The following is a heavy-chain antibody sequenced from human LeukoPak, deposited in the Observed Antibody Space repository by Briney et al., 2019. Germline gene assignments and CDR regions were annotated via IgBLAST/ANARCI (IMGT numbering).Heavy chain of an antibody. CDR3: AREGIFGIAVVVADAFDI. V-gene: IGHV3-48*01. CDR2: ISSSSSTI. J-gene: IGHJ3*02. CDR1: GFTFSSYS. D-gene: IGHD2-15*01. Sequence: GGSLRLSCAASGFTFSSYSMTWVRQAPGKGLEWVSYISSSSSTIYYADSVKGRFTISRDNAKNSLYLQMNSLRGEDTAVYYCAREGIFGIAVVVADAFDIWGQGTMVTVSS.